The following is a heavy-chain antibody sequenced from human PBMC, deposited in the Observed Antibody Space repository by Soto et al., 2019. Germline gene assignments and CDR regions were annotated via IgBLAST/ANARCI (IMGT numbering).Heavy chain of an antibody. CDR2: ISGSGGST. CDR1: GFTFSSYA. CDR3: AKGPPTLIVVVPAAHYY. D-gene: IGHD2-2*01. Sequence: PGGSLRLSCAASGFTFSSYAMSWVRQAPGKGLEWVSAISGSGGSTYYADSVKGRFTISRDNSKNTLYLQMNSLRAEDTAVYYCAKGPPTLIVVVPAAHYYWGQGTLVTVSS. V-gene: IGHV3-23*01. J-gene: IGHJ4*02.